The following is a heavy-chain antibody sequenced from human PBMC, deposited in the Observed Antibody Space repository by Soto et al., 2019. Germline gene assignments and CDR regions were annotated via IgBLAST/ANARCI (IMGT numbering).Heavy chain of an antibody. D-gene: IGHD3-16*02. CDR2: INPNSGGT. V-gene: IGHV1-2*04. CDR3: ARVKSMITFGGVIGPFDY. Sequence: ASAKVSCKASGYTFTGYYMHWVRQAPGQGLEWMGWINPNSGGTNYAQKFQGWVTMTRDTSISTAYMELSRLRSDDTAVYYCARVKSMITFGGVIGPFDYWGQGTLVTVSS. CDR1: GYTFTGYY. J-gene: IGHJ4*02.